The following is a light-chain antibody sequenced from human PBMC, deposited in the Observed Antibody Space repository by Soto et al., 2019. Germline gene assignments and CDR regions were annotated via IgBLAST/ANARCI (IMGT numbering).Light chain of an antibody. V-gene: IGLV2-14*01. CDR1: SSDLGAYNY. CDR2: EVI. J-gene: IGLJ2*01. CDR3: SSYTSSRTVV. Sequence: QSALTQPASVSGSPGQSIIISCTGTSSDLGAYNYVSWYQQHPGKAPKLMIYEVINRPSGISNRFSGSKSANTASLTISGLQAEDEADYYCSSYTSSRTVVFGGGTKLTVL.